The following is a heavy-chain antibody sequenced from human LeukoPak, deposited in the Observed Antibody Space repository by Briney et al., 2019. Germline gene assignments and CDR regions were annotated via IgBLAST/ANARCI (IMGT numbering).Heavy chain of an antibody. CDR2: INPSGGST. D-gene: IGHD6-19*01. V-gene: IGHV1-46*01. CDR3: ARDLLPHHSSGWYVNY. J-gene: IGHJ4*02. CDR1: GYTFTSYY. Sequence: ASVKVSCKASGYTFTSYYMHWVRQAPGQGLEWMGIINPSGGSTSYAQKFQGRVTMTRDTSTSTVYMELSSLRSEDTAVYYCARDLLPHHSSGWYVNYWGQGTLVTVSS.